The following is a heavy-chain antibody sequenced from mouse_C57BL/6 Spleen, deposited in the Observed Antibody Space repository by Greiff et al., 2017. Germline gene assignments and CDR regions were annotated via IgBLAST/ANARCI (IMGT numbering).Heavy chain of an antibody. CDR1: GFTFSSYA. CDR3: TREGSAMDY. V-gene: IGHV5-9-1*02. CDR2: TSSGGDYT. J-gene: IGHJ4*01. Sequence: EVKLMESGEGLVKPGGSLKLSCAASGFTFSSYAMSWVRQTPEEGLEWVAYTSSGGDYTYYADPVQGRFTISTDNAKNTLYLQMSSLKSEDTAMYYCTREGSAMDYWGQGTSVTVAS.